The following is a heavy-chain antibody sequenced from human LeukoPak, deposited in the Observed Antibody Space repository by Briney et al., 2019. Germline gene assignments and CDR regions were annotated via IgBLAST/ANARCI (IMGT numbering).Heavy chain of an antibody. Sequence: SETLSLTCAVSGGSISSGGYSWSWIRQPPGKGLEWIGYIYHSGSTYYNPSLKSRVTISVDRSKNRFSLKLSSVTAADTAVYYCAGSMVRGVMGFDYWGQGTLVTVSS. CDR3: AGSMVRGVMGFDY. CDR1: GGSISSGGYS. CDR2: IYHSGST. D-gene: IGHD3-10*01. V-gene: IGHV4-30-2*01. J-gene: IGHJ4*02.